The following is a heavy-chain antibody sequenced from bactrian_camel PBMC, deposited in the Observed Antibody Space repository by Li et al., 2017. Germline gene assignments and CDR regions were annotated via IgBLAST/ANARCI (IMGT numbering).Heavy chain of an antibody. Sequence: QLVESGGDLVQPGGSLRLSCAASGFTFTNYWMHWVRQGPGKGLEWVSAINSGDGATDYYADSVKGRFAISRDNAKNTVYLQMNSLKPEDLAVYYCARDNRNIALGLGLWGQGTQVTVS. CDR1: GFTFTNYW. CDR3: ARDNRNIALGLGL. J-gene: IGHJ6*01. CDR2: INSGDGATD. V-gene: IGHV3S25*01. D-gene: IGHD1*01.